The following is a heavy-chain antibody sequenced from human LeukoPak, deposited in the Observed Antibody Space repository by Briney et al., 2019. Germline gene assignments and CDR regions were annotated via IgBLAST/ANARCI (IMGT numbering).Heavy chain of an antibody. D-gene: IGHD3-22*01. V-gene: IGHV1-69*05. CDR3: ARDFYDSSGPLTVNRGDY. CDR2: IIPIFGTA. Sequence: SVKVSCKASGGTFSSYAISWVRQAPGQGLEWMGGIIPIFGTANYAQKFQGRVTIATDESTSTAYMELSSLRSEDTAVYYCARDFYDSSGPLTVNRGDYWGQGTLVTVSS. CDR1: GGTFSSYA. J-gene: IGHJ4*02.